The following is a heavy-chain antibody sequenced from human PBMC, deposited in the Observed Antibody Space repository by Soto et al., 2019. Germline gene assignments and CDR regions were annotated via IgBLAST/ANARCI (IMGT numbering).Heavy chain of an antibody. CDR3: ARATWYDSSGQKNPGDWFDP. J-gene: IGHJ5*02. V-gene: IGHV4-30-4*01. CDR2: IYYSGST. D-gene: IGHD3-22*01. CDR1: GGSISSGDYY. Sequence: PSETLSLTCTVSGGSISSGDYYWSWIRQPPGKGLEWIGYIYYSGSTYYNPSLKSRVTISVDTSKNQFSLKLSSVTAADTAVYYCARATWYDSSGQKNPGDWFDPWGQGTLVTVSS.